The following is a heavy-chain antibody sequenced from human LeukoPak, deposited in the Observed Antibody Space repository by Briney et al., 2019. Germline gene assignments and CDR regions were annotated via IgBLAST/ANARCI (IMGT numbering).Heavy chain of an antibody. D-gene: IGHD2-8*02. CDR2: ISGSGGST. Sequence: GGSLRLSCAASGFTFSSYAMSWVRQAPGKGLEWVSAISGSGGSTYYADSVRGRFTISRDNSKSTLSLQMNSLRAEDTAIYYCATYRQVLLPFESWGQGTLVTVSS. V-gene: IGHV3-23*01. CDR3: ATYRQVLLPFES. CDR1: GFTFSSYA. J-gene: IGHJ4*02.